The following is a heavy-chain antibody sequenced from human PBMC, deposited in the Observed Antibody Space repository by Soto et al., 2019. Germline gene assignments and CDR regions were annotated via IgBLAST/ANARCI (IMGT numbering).Heavy chain of an antibody. J-gene: IGHJ6*03. CDR2: ISSSSSTI. V-gene: IGHV3-48*01. D-gene: IGHD2-2*01. CDR3: AREAGYCSSTSCYYYYMDV. CDR1: GFTFSSYS. Sequence: GGSLRLSCAASGFTFSSYSMNWVRQAPGKGLEWVSYISSSSSTIYYADSVKGRFTISRDNAKNSLYLQMNSLRAEDTAVYYCAREAGYCSSTSCYYYYMDVWGKGTTVTVSS.